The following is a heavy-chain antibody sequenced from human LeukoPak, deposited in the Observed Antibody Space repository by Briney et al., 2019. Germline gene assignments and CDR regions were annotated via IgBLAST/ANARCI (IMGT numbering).Heavy chain of an antibody. J-gene: IGHJ4*02. CDR3: ATFGGWLTTETDY. D-gene: IGHD3-10*01. CDR1: GFTFSSSA. CDR2: ISNNGGYT. Sequence: GGSLRLSCAASGFTFSSSAMSWVRQAPGKGLEWVSAISNNGGYTYYAGSVQGRFTISRDNSKNTLYLQMNSLRAEDTAVYYCATFGGWLTTETDYWGQGTLVTVSS. V-gene: IGHV3-23*01.